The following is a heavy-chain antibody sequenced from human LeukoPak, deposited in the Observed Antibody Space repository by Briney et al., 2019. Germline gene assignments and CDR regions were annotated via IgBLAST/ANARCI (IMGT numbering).Heavy chain of an antibody. CDR3: AADIVVVPAAIKAY. V-gene: IGHV1-24*01. CDR2: FHPEDGDT. Sequence: SEKVSCNVSGYTLTQLSMHWVPQAPAKGLEWMGGFHPEDGDTIYAQKFQRRVTMTEDTSTDTPYIELSSLRSEDTAVYSCAADIVVVPAAIKAYWGRGTLVTVSS. D-gene: IGHD2-2*02. J-gene: IGHJ4*02. CDR1: GYTLTQLS.